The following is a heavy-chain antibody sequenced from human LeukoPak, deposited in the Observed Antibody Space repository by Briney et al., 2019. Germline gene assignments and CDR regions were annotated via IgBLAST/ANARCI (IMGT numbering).Heavy chain of an antibody. D-gene: IGHD3-10*01. CDR1: GFTFSIYG. Sequence: GGSLRLSCAVSGFTFSIYGMRWVRQAPGKGLEWVAVISFDGNNKYYADSVKGRFTISRDNSKNTLYLQMNSLRAEDTAVYYCAKSHTIIRGVNERSFDYWGQGTLVTVSS. CDR3: AKSHTIIRGVNERSFDY. J-gene: IGHJ4*02. CDR2: ISFDGNNK. V-gene: IGHV3-30*18.